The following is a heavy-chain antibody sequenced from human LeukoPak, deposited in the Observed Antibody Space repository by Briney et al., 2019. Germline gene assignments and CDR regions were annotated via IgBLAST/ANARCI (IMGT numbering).Heavy chain of an antibody. CDR2: ISAYNGNT. CDR3: ARGPYYYDSSGYPIPEYYFDY. D-gene: IGHD3-22*01. V-gene: IGHV1-18*01. J-gene: IGHJ4*02. CDR1: GYTFTSYG. Sequence: GASVKVSCKASGYTFTSYGISWVRQAPGQGLEWMGWISAYNGNTNYAQKLQGRVTMTTDTSTSTAYMEVRSLRSDDTAVYYCARGPYYYDSSGYPIPEYYFDYWGQGTLVTVSS.